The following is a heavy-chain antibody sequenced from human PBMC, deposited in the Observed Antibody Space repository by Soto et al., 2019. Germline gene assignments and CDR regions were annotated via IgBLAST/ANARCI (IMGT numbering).Heavy chain of an antibody. CDR3: ARMFDASGNNWFDP. CDR1: GGSISSGGYY. J-gene: IGHJ5*02. V-gene: IGHV4-31*11. D-gene: IGHD1-26*01. Sequence: SETLSLTCAVSGGSISSGGYYWSWIRQRPGKGLEWIGYIYFSGSTYYSPSLKSRVTISVDTSKNQFSLKLSSVTAADTAVYYCARMFDASGNNWFDPWGQGTLVTVSS. CDR2: IYFSGST.